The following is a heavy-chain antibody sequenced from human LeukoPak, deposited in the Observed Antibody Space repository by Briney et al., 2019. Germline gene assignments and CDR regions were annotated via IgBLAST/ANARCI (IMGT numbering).Heavy chain of an antibody. J-gene: IGHJ4*02. Sequence: GASVKVSCKASGYTFTTYALNWVRQAPGQGLEWMGWINTNTGNPTYAQGFTGRFVFSLDTSVSTAYLEISSLKAEDTAVYYCARDGGGYDFAYWGQGTLVTVSS. CDR2: INTNTGNP. CDR3: ARDGGGYDFAY. CDR1: GYTFTTYA. V-gene: IGHV7-4-1*02. D-gene: IGHD5-12*01.